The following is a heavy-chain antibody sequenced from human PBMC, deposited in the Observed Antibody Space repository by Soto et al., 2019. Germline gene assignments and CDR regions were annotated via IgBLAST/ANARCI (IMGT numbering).Heavy chain of an antibody. CDR2: FDPEDGET. Sequence: ASVKVSCKVSGYTLTELSMHWVRQAPGKGLEWMGGFDPEDGETIYAQKFQGRVTMTEDTSTDTAYMELSSLRSEDTAVYYCATGVPSWDIVLLPAATTYYYYGMDVWGPGTTGTVSS. CDR1: GYTLTELS. D-gene: IGHD2-2*01. J-gene: IGHJ6*02. V-gene: IGHV1-24*01. CDR3: ATGVPSWDIVLLPAATTYYYYGMDV.